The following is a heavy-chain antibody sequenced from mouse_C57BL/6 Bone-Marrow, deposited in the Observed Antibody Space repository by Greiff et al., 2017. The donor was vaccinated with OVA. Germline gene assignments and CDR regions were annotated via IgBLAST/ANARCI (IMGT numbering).Heavy chain of an antibody. V-gene: IGHV3-8*01. Sequence: EVMLVESGPGLAKPSQTLSLTCSVTGYSITSDYWNWIRKFPGNKLEYMGYISYSGSTYYNPSLISRISITRDTSKNQYYLQLNSETTEDTDTYYCARYKTGTYFGYGGQGTTLTVSS. CDR2: ISYSGST. CDR3: ARYKTGTYFGY. D-gene: IGHD4-1*01. CDR1: GYSITSDY. J-gene: IGHJ2*01.